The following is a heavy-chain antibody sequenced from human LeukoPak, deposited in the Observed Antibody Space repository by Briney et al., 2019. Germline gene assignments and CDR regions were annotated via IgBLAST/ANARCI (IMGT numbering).Heavy chain of an antibody. D-gene: IGHD2-2*01. CDR3: ARDCGTSCYDY. CDR2: IYHIGST. Sequence: KPSETLSLTCTVSGYSISSGYYWGWIRQPPGKGLEWIGSIYHIGSTYYNPSLKSRVTISVDTSKNQFSLKLSSVTAADTAVYYCARDCGTSCYDYWGQGTLVTVSS. J-gene: IGHJ4*02. V-gene: IGHV4-38-2*02. CDR1: GYSISSGYY.